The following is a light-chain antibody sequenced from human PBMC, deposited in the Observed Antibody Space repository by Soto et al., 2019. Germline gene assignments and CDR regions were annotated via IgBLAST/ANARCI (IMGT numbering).Light chain of an antibody. CDR3: QSWDSSTLV. CDR2: QDS. CDR1: KLGDKY. J-gene: IGLJ2*01. V-gene: IGLV3-1*01. Sequence: SYELTQPPSVSMSPGQTASITCSGDKLGDKYACWYQQKPGQSPVLVIYQDSKRPSGIPERFSGSNSGNTATLTISGTPAMDEADYYCQSWDSSTLVFGGGTKLTVL.